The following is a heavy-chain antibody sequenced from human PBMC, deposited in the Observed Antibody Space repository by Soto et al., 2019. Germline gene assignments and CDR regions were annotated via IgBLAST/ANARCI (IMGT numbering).Heavy chain of an antibody. D-gene: IGHD1-1*01. CDR1: GGSVRAPDW. Sequence: SETLSLTCTLSGGSVRAPDWWNWVRQSPDKGLEWIAEVHISGHSNYNPSLRSRVSVSIDSSKDQFYLNLNSVTAADTAIYYCARVRQGCSANNCYFDPWGQGTQVTVSS. CDR2: VHISGHS. V-gene: IGHV4-4*02. CDR3: ARVRQGCSANNCYFDP. J-gene: IGHJ5*01.